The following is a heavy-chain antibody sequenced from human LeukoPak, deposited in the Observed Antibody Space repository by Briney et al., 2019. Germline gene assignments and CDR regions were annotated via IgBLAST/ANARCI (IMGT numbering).Heavy chain of an antibody. V-gene: IGHV3-23*01. CDR3: AKVRVRYFDY. D-gene: IGHD4-17*01. CDR2: ISGSGGST. CDR1: GFTFSSYA. J-gene: IGHJ4*02. Sequence: GSLRLFCAASGFTFSSYAMSWVRQAPGKGLEWVSAISGSGGSTYYADSVKGRFTISRDSSKNTLYLQMNSLRAEDTAVYYCAKVRVRYFDYWGQGTLVTVSS.